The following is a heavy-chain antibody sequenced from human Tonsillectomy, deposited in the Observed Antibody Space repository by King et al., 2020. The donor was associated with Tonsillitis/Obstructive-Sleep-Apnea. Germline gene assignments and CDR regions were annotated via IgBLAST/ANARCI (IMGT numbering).Heavy chain of an antibody. D-gene: IGHD5-12*01. CDR2: IYPGDSDT. J-gene: IGHJ4*02. V-gene: IGHV5-51*01. CDR3: ARQKGYSGYDFPFDY. Sequence: GQLVQSGAEVKKPGESLKISCKGSGYSFTSYWIGWVRQMPGKGLEWMGIIYPGDSDTRYSPSFQGQVTISADKSISTVYLQWSSLKASDTAMYYCARQKGYSGYDFPFDYWGQGTLVTVSS. CDR1: GYSFTSYW.